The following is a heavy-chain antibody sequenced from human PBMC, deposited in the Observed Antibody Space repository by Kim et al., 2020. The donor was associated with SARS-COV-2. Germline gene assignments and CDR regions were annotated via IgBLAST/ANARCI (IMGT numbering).Heavy chain of an antibody. CDR2: ISYDGSNK. J-gene: IGHJ4*02. Sequence: GGSLRLSCAASGFTFSSYAMHWVRQAPGKGLEWVAVISYDGSNKYYVDSVKGRFTISRDNSKNTLYLQMNSLRAEDTAVYYCARATDWYDILTGPSPLSYWGQGTLVPVSS. V-gene: IGHV3-30*04. D-gene: IGHD3-9*01. CDR1: GFTFSSYA. CDR3: ARATDWYDILTGPSPLSY.